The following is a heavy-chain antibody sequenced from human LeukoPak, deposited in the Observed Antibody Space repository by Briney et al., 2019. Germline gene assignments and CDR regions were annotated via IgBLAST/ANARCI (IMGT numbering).Heavy chain of an antibody. J-gene: IGHJ4*02. CDR2: IFDGKTI. Sequence: ASETLSLTCAVYGGSLNYYYWSWIRQSPGKGLEWIGDIFDGKTINYNPSLKSRVTISAATSSQQFSLNLKSVTAADTAVYFCASGAWAARLNSWAQGALVIVSS. CDR3: ASGAWAARLNS. CDR1: GGSLNYYY. V-gene: IGHV4-34*12. D-gene: IGHD4-23*01.